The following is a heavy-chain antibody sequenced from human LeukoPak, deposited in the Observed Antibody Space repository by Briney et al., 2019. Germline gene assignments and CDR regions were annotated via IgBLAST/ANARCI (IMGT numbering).Heavy chain of an antibody. CDR2: ILYSGST. D-gene: IGHD2-2*01. J-gene: IGHJ5*02. Sequence: SETLSLTCTVSGGSISSYYWGWIRQPPGKGLEWIGTILYSGSTFYNPSLKSRVTISVDTSKNQFSLKLNSVTAADTAVYYCARQEVGAGYCSSTSCAEPHWFDPWGQGTLVTVSS. V-gene: IGHV4-39*01. CDR1: GGSISSYY. CDR3: ARQEVGAGYCSSTSCAEPHWFDP.